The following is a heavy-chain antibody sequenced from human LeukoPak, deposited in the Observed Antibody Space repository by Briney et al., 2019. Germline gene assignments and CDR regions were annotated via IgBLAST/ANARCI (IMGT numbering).Heavy chain of an antibody. Sequence: GGSLRLSCAASGFTFSKYGMGWVRQALGKGLEWVSAISGSGGSTYYADSVKGRFTISRDNSKNTMYLQMNSLRGEDTAVYYCARVQAGGYRTADYWGQGTLVTVSS. CDR1: GFTFSKYG. CDR2: ISGSGGST. V-gene: IGHV3-23*01. D-gene: IGHD6-13*01. J-gene: IGHJ4*02. CDR3: ARVQAGGYRTADY.